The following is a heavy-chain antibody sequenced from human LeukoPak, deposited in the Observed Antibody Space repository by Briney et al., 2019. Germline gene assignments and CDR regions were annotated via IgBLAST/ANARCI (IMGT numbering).Heavy chain of an antibody. CDR2: IYCGGST. Sequence: GGSLRRSCAASGFTVSSNYMSWVRQAPGKGLEWVSVIYCGGSTYYADSVKGRFTISRDNSKNTLYLQMNSLRAEDTAVYYCARNAGKPAAGTDYCYYYGMDVWGQGTTVTVSS. V-gene: IGHV3-66*01. J-gene: IGHJ6*02. CDR1: GFTVSSNY. CDR3: ARNAGKPAAGTDYCYYYGMDV. D-gene: IGHD6-13*01.